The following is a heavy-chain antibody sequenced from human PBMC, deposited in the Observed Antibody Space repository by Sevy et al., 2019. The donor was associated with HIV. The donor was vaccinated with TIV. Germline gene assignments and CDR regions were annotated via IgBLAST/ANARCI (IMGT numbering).Heavy chain of an antibody. J-gene: IGHJ6*03. Sequence: GGSLRLSCAASGFTFSNAWMSWVRQAPGKGLEWVSYISSSSSYTNYADSVKGRFTISRDNAKNSLYLQMNSLRAEDTAVYYCATTTVPFNYYYYYYMDVWGKGTTVTVSS. V-gene: IGHV3-11*06. CDR3: ATTTVPFNYYYYYYMDV. D-gene: IGHD4-4*01. CDR1: GFTFSNAW. CDR2: ISSSSSYT.